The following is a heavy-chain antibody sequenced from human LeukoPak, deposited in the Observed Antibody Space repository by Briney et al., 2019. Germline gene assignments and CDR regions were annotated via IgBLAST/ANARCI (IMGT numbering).Heavy chain of an antibody. D-gene: IGHD2-15*01. CDR3: AKDSVSSPAAIDY. CDR1: GFTFRTYA. V-gene: IGHV3-23*01. J-gene: IGHJ4*02. Sequence: PGGSLRLSCAASGFTFRTYAMSWVRQAPGKGLEWVSAISGSGVSTYYTDSVNGRFTISRDNSKSTLYLQMDSLRAEDSALYDCAKDSVSSPAAIDYWGQGTLVTVSS. CDR2: ISGSGVST.